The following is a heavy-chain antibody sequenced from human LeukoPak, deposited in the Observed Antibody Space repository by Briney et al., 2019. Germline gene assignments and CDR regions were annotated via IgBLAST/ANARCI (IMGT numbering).Heavy chain of an antibody. CDR1: GFTFSSYC. CDR2: ISGNSSTI. D-gene: IGHD3-22*01. CDR3: ARDLGQYYDTSDNWFDP. Sequence: GGSLRLSCAASGFTFSSYCMTWVRQAPGKGLEWVSYISGNSSTIYYADSVKGRFTISRDNAKNTLNLQMNSLRAEDTAVYYCARDLGQYYDTSDNWFDPWGQGTLVTVSS. V-gene: IGHV3-48*04. J-gene: IGHJ5*02.